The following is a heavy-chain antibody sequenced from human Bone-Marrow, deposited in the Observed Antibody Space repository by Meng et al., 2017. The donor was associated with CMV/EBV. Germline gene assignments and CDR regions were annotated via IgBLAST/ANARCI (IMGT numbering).Heavy chain of an antibody. V-gene: IGHV3-43D*03. CDR3: AKGYDNYYYYGMDV. J-gene: IGHJ6*02. CDR2: ISWDGGST. Sequence: GESLKISCAASGFTFDDYAMHWVRQAPGKGLEWVSLISWDGGSTYYADSVKGRFTISRDNSKNSLYLQMNSLRAEDTALYYCAKGYDNYYYYGMDVWDQGTTVTVSS. D-gene: IGHD5-12*01. CDR1: GFTFDDYA.